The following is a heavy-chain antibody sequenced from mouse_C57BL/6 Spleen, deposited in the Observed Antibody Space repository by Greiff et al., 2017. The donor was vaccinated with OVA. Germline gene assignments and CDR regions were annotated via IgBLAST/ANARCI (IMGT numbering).Heavy chain of an antibody. D-gene: IGHD2-4*01. V-gene: IGHV3-6*01. CDR1: GYSITSGYY. J-gene: IGHJ2*01. CDR3: ARDRDLDYDYEYYFDY. Sequence: VQLKESGPGLVKPSQSLSLTCSVTGYSITSGYYWNWIRQFPGNKLEWMGYISYDGSNNYNPSLKNRISITRDTSTNQFFLKLNSVTTEDTATYYCARDRDLDYDYEYYFDYWGQGTTLTVSS. CDR2: ISYDGSN.